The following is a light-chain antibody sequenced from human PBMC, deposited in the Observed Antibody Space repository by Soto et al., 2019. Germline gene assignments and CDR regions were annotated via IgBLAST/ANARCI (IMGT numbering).Light chain of an antibody. V-gene: IGLV2-14*01. Sequence: QSVLTQPASESGSPGQAITISCTGTSSDVGGYTYVSWYQQHPGKAPKFIIYDVSNRPSGVSNRFSGSEYGNTASLTISGLQAEDEADYYCSSYTTSNTRQIVFGTGTKVTVL. CDR2: DVS. CDR3: SSYTTSNTRQIV. J-gene: IGLJ1*01. CDR1: SSDVGGYTY.